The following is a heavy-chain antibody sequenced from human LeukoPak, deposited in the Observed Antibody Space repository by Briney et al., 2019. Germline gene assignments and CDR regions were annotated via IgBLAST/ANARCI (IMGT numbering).Heavy chain of an antibody. CDR1: GFTFDDYG. V-gene: IGHV3-23*01. Sequence: GGSLRLSCAASGFTFDDYGMSWVRQAPGKGLEWVSALSSSGGSTYYADSVKGRFTISRDNSKNTLYLQMSSLRAEDTAVYYCAKITMVRGVKGGAFDIWGQGTMVTVSS. CDR3: AKITMVRGVKGGAFDI. J-gene: IGHJ3*02. D-gene: IGHD3-10*01. CDR2: LSSSGGST.